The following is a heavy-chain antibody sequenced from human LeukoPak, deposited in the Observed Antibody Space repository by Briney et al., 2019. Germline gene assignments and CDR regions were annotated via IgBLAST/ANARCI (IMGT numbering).Heavy chain of an antibody. D-gene: IGHD2-15*01. J-gene: IGHJ4*02. Sequence: SETLSLTCTVSGYSISSGYYWTWIRQPPGKGLEWIGYIYYSGGTNYNPPLKSRVTISVDTFKNQFSLKLSSVTAADTAVYYCAGLSVAARNFDYWGQGTLVTVSS. CDR1: GYSISSGYY. CDR2: IYYSGGT. CDR3: AGLSVAARNFDY. V-gene: IGHV4-59*08.